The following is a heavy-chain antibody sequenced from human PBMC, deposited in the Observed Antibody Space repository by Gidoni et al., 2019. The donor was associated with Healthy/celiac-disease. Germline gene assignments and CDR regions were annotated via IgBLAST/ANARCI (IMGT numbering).Heavy chain of an antibody. D-gene: IGHD2-21*02. CDR3: ASCGGDCPDLDYYYGMDV. CDR1: GGPISSSNW. V-gene: IGHV4-4*02. Sequence: HVQLPESGPGLVKPSGTLSLTCAVAGGPISSSNWWSWVRQPPGKGLEWIGEIYHSGSTNYNPSLKSRVTISVDKSKNQFSLKLSSVTAADTAVYYCASCGGDCPDLDYYYGMDVWGQGTTVTVSS. J-gene: IGHJ6*02. CDR2: IYHSGST.